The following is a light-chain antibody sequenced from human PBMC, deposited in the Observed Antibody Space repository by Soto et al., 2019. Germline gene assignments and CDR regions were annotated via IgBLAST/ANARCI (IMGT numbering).Light chain of an antibody. J-gene: IGKJ1*01. V-gene: IGKV3-20*01. CDR1: HTISRSY. CDR2: GIS. Sequence: EIVLTQSPGTLSLSPGERATLSCRASHTISRSYLAWYQQKPGQAPRLLMYGISRRATGIPDRFSDSGSGTDFTLTITRLEPEDFAVYYCQQFVTSSPRTVGQGTKVQLK. CDR3: QQFVTSSPRT.